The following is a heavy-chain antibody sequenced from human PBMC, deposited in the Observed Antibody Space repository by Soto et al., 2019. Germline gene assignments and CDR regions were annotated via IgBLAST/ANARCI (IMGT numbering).Heavy chain of an antibody. V-gene: IGHV3-9*01. CDR1: GFTFDDYA. D-gene: IGHD2-15*01. Sequence: EVQLVESGGGLVQPGRYLRLSCAASGFTFDDYAMHWVRRVPGKGLEWVSSISWNSNIIGYADSLKGRFTISRDNAKKSLYLQMNSLRPEDTALYYCAKGGPDGFCSGGRCYFDYWGQGTLVTVSS. CDR2: ISWNSNII. J-gene: IGHJ4*02. CDR3: AKGGPDGFCSGGRCYFDY.